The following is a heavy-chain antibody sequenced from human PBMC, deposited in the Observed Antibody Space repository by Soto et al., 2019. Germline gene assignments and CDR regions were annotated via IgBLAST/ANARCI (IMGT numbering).Heavy chain of an antibody. V-gene: IGHV3-48*01. CDR2: ISTSSSTI. Sequence: GGSLRLSCAASEFTFSSYSMIWVRQAPGKGLEWISYISTSSSTIFYADSVKGRFTISRDNAKNSLYVQMNSLRAEDTAVYYCARGRGYYYSGTYYLDHWGQGTLVTVSS. CDR1: EFTFSSYS. D-gene: IGHD3-10*01. J-gene: IGHJ4*02. CDR3: ARGRGYYYSGTYYLDH.